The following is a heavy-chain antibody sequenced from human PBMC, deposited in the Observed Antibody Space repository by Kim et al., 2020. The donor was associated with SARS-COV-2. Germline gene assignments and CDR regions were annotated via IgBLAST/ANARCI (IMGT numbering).Heavy chain of an antibody. V-gene: IGHV3-7*03. CDR2: IKQDGSEK. D-gene: IGHD3-10*01. Sequence: GGSLRLSCAASGFTFSSYWMSWVRQAPGKGLEWVANIKQDGSEKYYVDSVKGRFTISRDNAKNSLYLQMNSLRAEDTAVYYCAREGSMVRGVIIRFGMDVWGQGTTVTVSS. CDR1: GFTFSSYW. J-gene: IGHJ6*02. CDR3: AREGSMVRGVIIRFGMDV.